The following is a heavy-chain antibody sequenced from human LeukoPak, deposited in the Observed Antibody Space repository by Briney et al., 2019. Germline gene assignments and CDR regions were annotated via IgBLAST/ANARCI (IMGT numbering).Heavy chain of an antibody. J-gene: IGHJ4*02. V-gene: IGHV1-46*03. CDR3: AARRDYYDSSGYLPLDY. Sequence: ASVKVSCKASGYTFTSYYMHWVRQAPGQGLEWMGIINPSGGSTSYAQKFQGRVTMTRDTSTSTVYMELSSLRSEDTAVYYCAARRDYYDSSGYLPLDYWGQGTLVTVSS. CDR1: GYTFTSYY. CDR2: INPSGGST. D-gene: IGHD3-22*01.